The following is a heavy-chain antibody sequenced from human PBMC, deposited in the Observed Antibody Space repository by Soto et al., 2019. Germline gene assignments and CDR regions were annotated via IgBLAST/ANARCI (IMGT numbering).Heavy chain of an antibody. CDR1: GYTFTGYY. CDR3: ARGIAAAAARGMDV. CDR2: INPNSGGT. Sequence: ASVKVSCKASGYTFTGYYMHWVRQAPGQGLEWMGWINPNSGGTNYAQKFQGWVTITRDTSISTAYMELSRLRSDDTAVYYCARGIAAAAARGMDVWGQGTTVTVSS. D-gene: IGHD6-13*01. J-gene: IGHJ6*02. V-gene: IGHV1-2*04.